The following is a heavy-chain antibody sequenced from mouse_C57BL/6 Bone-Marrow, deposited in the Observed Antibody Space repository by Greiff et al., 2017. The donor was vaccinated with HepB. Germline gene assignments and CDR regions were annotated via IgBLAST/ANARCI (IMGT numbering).Heavy chain of an antibody. CDR3: TRGGSYAWFAY. J-gene: IGHJ3*01. D-gene: IGHD1-1*02. CDR1: GYTFTDYE. Sequence: QVHVKQSGAELVRPGASVTLSCKASGYTFTDYEMHWVKQTPVHGLEWIGAIDPETGGTAYNQKFKGKAILTADKSSSTAYMELRSLTSEDSAVYYCTRGGSYAWFAYWGQGTLVTVSA. V-gene: IGHV1-15*01. CDR2: IDPETGGT.